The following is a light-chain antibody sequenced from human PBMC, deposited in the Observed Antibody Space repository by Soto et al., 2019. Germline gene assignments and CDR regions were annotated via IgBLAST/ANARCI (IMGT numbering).Light chain of an antibody. CDR3: QQYNSYPYT. V-gene: IGKV1-39*01. CDR1: RTIAGY. J-gene: IGKJ2*01. Sequence: DIQMTQSPSSLSASVGDRVIITCRASRTIAGYVNWYQQRPGEAPNLLIYAASSLQSGVPSRFSGSGSGTDFTLTISSLQPDDFATYYCQQYNSYPYTFGQGTKLEIK. CDR2: AAS.